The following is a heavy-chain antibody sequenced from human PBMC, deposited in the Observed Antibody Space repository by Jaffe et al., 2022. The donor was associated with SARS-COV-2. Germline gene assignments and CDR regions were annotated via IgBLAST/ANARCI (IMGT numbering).Heavy chain of an antibody. D-gene: IGHD5-12*01. Sequence: EVQLLESGGALVQPGGSLRLSCAASGFTFSNYAMTWVRQAPGQGLEWVSTIRGSDSGGNTHYADSVKGRFTVSRDNSKSSLYLQMNSLRADDTALYYCAKAWTTTVVAAFDLWGRGTLVTVSS. J-gene: IGHJ2*01. CDR3: AKAWTTTVVAAFDL. V-gene: IGHV3-23*01. CDR1: GFTFSNYA. CDR2: IRGSDSGGNT.